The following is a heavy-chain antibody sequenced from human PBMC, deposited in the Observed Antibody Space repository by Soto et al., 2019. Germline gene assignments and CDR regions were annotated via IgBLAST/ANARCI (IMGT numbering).Heavy chain of an antibody. CDR3: AREYSSSRYYYYYMDV. D-gene: IGHD6-6*01. CDR1: GYTFTSYD. J-gene: IGHJ6*03. V-gene: IGHV1-8*01. CDR2: MNPNSGNT. Sequence: ASVKVSCKASGYTFTSYDINWVRQATGQGLEWMGWMNPNSGNTGYAQKFQGRVTMTRNTSISTAYMELSSLRSEDTAVYYCAREYSSSRYYYYYMDVWGKGTTATVSS.